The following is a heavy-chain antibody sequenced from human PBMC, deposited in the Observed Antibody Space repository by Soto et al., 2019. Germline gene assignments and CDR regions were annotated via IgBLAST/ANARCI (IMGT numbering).Heavy chain of an antibody. V-gene: IGHV3-23*01. CDR1: GFIFSNHA. J-gene: IGHJ4*02. D-gene: IGHD6-13*01. CDR2: ISASGNLI. CDR3: AKRQGIGSAAKNFDF. Sequence: GGSLRLSCAASGFIFSNHAMSWVRQAPGKGLEWVSGISASGNLIYYADSVKGRFNMSRDNSKNTLYLQMNSLRAEDTAVYFCAKRQGIGSAAKNFDFWGQGTLVTVSS.